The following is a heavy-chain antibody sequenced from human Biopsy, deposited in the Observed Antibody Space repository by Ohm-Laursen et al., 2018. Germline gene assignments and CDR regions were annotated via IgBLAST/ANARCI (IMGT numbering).Heavy chain of an antibody. CDR1: GESFNGYY. CDR3: VRGVDYYDPYHYYALDV. J-gene: IGHJ6*02. V-gene: IGHV4-34*01. D-gene: IGHD3-22*01. CDR2: INHSGRT. Sequence: GTLSLICAVFGESFNGYYWSWIRQTPGKGLEWIGEINHSGRTNYNPSLKSRVTISVDTSKNQFSLKVRPVTAADTAVYYCVRGVDYYDPYHYYALDVWGQGTTVTVSS.